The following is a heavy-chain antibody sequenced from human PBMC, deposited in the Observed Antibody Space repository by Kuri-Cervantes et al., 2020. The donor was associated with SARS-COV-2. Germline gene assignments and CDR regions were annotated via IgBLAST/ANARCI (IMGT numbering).Heavy chain of an antibody. D-gene: IGHD3-3*01. Sequence: GGSLRLSCAASGFTFSSYWMSWVRQAPGKGLEWVANIKQDGSEKYYVDSVKGRFTISRDNAKNSLYLQMNSLRAEDTAVYYCARVMKDYDFWSGYSVYQNWFDPWGQGTLVTVSS. J-gene: IGHJ5*02. CDR2: IKQDGSEK. CDR1: GFTFSSYW. V-gene: IGHV3-7*01. CDR3: ARVMKDYDFWSGYSVYQNWFDP.